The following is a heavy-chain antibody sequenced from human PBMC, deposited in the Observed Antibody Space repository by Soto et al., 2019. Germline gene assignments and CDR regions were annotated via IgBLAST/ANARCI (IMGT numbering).Heavy chain of an antibody. J-gene: IGHJ5*02. CDR1: GYTFTSYG. V-gene: IGHV1-18*01. Sequence: ASVKVSCKASGYTFTSYGISWVRQAPGQGLEWMGWISAYNGNTNYAQKLQGRVTMTTDTSTSTAYMELRSLRSDDAAVYYCARVRGVIIGGWFDPWGQGTLVTVSS. CDR2: ISAYNGNT. D-gene: IGHD3-10*01. CDR3: ARVRGVIIGGWFDP.